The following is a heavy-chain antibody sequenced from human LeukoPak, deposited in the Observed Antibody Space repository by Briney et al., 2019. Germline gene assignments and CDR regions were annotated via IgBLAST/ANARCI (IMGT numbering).Heavy chain of an antibody. CDR3: ALNRIAAAGINWFDP. CDR2: IYWDDDK. CDR1: GFSLSTSGVG. J-gene: IGHJ5*02. Sequence: SGPTLVNPTQTLTLTCTFSGFSLSTSGVGVGWIRQPPGKALEWLALIYWDDDKRYSPSLKSRLTITKDTSKNQVVLTMTNMDPVDTATYYCALNRIAAAGINWFDPWGQGTLVTVSS. V-gene: IGHV2-5*02. D-gene: IGHD6-13*01.